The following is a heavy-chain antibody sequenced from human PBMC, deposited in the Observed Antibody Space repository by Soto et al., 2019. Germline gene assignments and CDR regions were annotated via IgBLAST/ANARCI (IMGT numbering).Heavy chain of an antibody. CDR3: ARDDVLWDGCRCYGVPLDV. CDR2: IQSGGPT. Sequence: GGSLRLSCASSGFTVSSKYMSWVRQAPGKGLEWVSLIQSGGPTYYADSVKGRFTISRDTSENTVHLQMDSLRAEDTAVYYCARDDVLWDGCRCYGVPLDVWGQGTTVTVSS. CDR1: GFTVSSKY. J-gene: IGHJ6*02. V-gene: IGHV3-66*01. D-gene: IGHD2-15*01.